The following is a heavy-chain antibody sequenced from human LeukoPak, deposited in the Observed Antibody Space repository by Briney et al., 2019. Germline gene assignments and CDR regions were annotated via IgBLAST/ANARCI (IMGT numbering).Heavy chain of an antibody. D-gene: IGHD2-2*01. V-gene: IGHV1-69*13. CDR3: ARGVVPAAITSWFDP. J-gene: IGHJ5*02. CDR1: GGTFSSYA. Sequence: SVKVSCKASGGTFSSYAISWVRQAPGQGLEWMGGIIPIFGTANYAQKFQGRVTITADESINTAYMELSSLRSEDTAVYYCARGVVPAAITSWFDPWGQGTLVTVSS. CDR2: IIPIFGTA.